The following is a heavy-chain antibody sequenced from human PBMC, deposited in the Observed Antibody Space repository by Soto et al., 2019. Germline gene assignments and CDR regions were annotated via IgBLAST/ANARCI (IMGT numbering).Heavy chain of an antibody. D-gene: IGHD1-1*01. CDR2: ISSSSSYT. CDR3: ARCNWNDVSNWFDP. Sequence: QVQLVESGGGLVKPGGSLRLSCAASGFTFSDYYMSWIRQAPGKGLEWVSYISSSSSYTNYADSVKGRFTISRDNAKNSLYLQMNSLRAEDTAVYYCARCNWNDVSNWFDPWGQGTLVTVSS. V-gene: IGHV3-11*05. J-gene: IGHJ5*02. CDR1: GFTFSDYY.